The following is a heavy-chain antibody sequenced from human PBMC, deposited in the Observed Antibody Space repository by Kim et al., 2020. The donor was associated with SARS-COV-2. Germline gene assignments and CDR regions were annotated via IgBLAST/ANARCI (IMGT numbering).Heavy chain of an antibody. Sequence: ASVKVSCKASGYTFTSYDINWVRQATGQGLEWMGWMNPNSGNTGYAQKFQGRFTMTRNTSISTAYMELSSLRSEDTAVYYCARGVKVPAAIWISYYYYYMDVWGKGTTVTVSS. CDR2: MNPNSGNT. CDR3: ARGVKVPAAIWISYYYYYMDV. D-gene: IGHD2-2*01. V-gene: IGHV1-8*01. J-gene: IGHJ6*03. CDR1: GYTFTSYD.